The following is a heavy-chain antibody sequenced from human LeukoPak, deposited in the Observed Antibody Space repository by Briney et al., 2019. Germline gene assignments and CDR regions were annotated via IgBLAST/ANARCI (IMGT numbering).Heavy chain of an antibody. Sequence: GGSLRLSSAASGFTFDKYPMHWVRQPPGKGLEWVALVTENGGTTFYAGSVRGRFTISRDNSENSVYLQMNSLISEDTALYYCTQDYMGSYLAWGQGTLVTVSS. CDR2: VTENGGTT. V-gene: IGHV3-43*02. CDR3: TQDYMGSYLA. CDR1: GFTFDKYP. J-gene: IGHJ5*02. D-gene: IGHD1-26*01.